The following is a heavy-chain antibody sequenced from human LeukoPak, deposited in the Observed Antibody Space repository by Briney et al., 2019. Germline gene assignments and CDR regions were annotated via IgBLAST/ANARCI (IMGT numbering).Heavy chain of an antibody. Sequence: GGSLRLSCAASGFTFSSYWMHWVRQAPGKGLVWVSRTNSDGSSTSYADSVKGRFTISRDNAKNTLYLQMNSLRAEDTAVYYCASTPVAVAAVDYWGQGTLVTVSS. V-gene: IGHV3-74*01. CDR2: TNSDGSST. CDR1: GFTFSSYW. J-gene: IGHJ4*02. D-gene: IGHD6-19*01. CDR3: ASTPVAVAAVDY.